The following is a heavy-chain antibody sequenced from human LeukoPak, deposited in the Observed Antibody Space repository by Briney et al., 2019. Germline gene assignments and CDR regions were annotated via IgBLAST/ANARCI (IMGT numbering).Heavy chain of an antibody. CDR2: ISGSGGST. Sequence: GGSLRLSCAASGFTFSNFWMHWVRQAPGKGLEWVSAISGSGGSTYYADSVKGRFTISRDNSKNTLYLQMNSLRAEDTAVYYCAKVALWFGERYFDYWGQGTLVTVSS. CDR3: AKVALWFGERYFDY. D-gene: IGHD3-10*01. J-gene: IGHJ4*02. CDR1: GFTFSNFW. V-gene: IGHV3-23*01.